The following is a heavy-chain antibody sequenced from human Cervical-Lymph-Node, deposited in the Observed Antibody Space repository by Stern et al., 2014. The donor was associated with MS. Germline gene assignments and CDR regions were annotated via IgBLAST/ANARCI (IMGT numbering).Heavy chain of an antibody. Sequence: QVQLVQSGAEVKKPGSSVKVSCKASGGTFSSYAINWVRQAPGQGLEWMGAIIPIFGTPNHAVQFQGRVTITADESTTTAYIELSSLRSEDTAVYYCARPSRVRSTSGLDYWGQGTLVTVSS. CDR2: IIPIFGTP. CDR3: ARPSRVRSTSGLDY. J-gene: IGHJ4*02. CDR1: GGTFSSYA. D-gene: IGHD6-6*01. V-gene: IGHV1-69*01.